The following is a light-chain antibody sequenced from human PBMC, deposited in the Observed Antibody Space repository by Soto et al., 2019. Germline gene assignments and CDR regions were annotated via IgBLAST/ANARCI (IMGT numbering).Light chain of an antibody. V-gene: IGKV1-39*01. CDR3: QQSYITPLT. Sequence: DIQMTQSPSSLSASVGDRVTITCRASQNISSYLNWYQQKPGKAPKLLIYATSTLQSGVPSRFSGSGSGTDFTLTIDSLQPEDFATYYCQQSYITPLTFGGGTKVDIK. J-gene: IGKJ4*01. CDR2: ATS. CDR1: QNISSY.